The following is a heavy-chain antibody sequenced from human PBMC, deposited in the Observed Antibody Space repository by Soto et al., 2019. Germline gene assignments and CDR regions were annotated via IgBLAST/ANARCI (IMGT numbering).Heavy chain of an antibody. CDR1: GFTFSSYG. CDR2: ISYDGSNK. CDR3: ATHCSSTSCYGMDV. Sequence: QVQLVESGGGVVQPGRSLRLSCAASGFTFSSYGMHWVRQAPGKGLEWVAVISYDGSNKYYADSVKGRFTISRDNSKNTLYLQMNSLRAEDTAVYYCATHCSSTSCYGMDVWAQGTTFPVSS. V-gene: IGHV3-30*03. J-gene: IGHJ6*02. D-gene: IGHD2-2*01.